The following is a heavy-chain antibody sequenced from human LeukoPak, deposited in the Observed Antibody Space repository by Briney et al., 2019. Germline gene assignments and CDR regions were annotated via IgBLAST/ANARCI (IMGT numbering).Heavy chain of an antibody. Sequence: SETLSLTCTVSGGSISSGGYYWSWIRQHPGKGLEWIGYIYYSGSTYYNPSLKSRVTISVDTSKNQFSLKLSYVTAADTAVYYCARDHRWVVVPAAMPRNYYYYGMDVWGQGTTVTVSS. J-gene: IGHJ6*02. D-gene: IGHD2-2*01. V-gene: IGHV4-31*03. CDR3: ARDHRWVVVPAAMPRNYYYYGMDV. CDR2: IYYSGST. CDR1: GGSISSGGYY.